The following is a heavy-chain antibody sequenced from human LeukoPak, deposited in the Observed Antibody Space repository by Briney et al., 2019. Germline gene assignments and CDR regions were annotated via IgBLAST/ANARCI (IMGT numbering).Heavy chain of an antibody. J-gene: IGHJ4*02. CDR1: GFSPSTSGMR. Sequence: SGPALVKPTQTLTLTCTFSGFSPSTSGMRVSWIRQPPGKALEWLARIDWDDDKFYSTSLKTRLTISKDTSKNQVVLTMTNMDPVDTATYYCARTPPGGYCSSTSCYLYFDYWGQGTLVTVSS. CDR2: IDWDDDK. CDR3: ARTPPGGYCSSTSCYLYFDY. V-gene: IGHV2-70*04. D-gene: IGHD2-2*01.